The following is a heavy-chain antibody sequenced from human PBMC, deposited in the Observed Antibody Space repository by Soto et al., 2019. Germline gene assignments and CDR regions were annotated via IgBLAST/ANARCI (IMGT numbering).Heavy chain of an antibody. CDR2: IFSNDEK. J-gene: IGHJ5*02. D-gene: IGHD6-13*01. V-gene: IGHV2-26*04. CDR3: ASTYSASWYWFDP. CDR1: GFSLSNAGLG. Sequence: QVTVKESGPVLVKPTETLTLTCTVSGFSLSNAGLGVSWIRQPPGKALEWLAHIFSNDEKSYSTSLKSRLTISQDTSKSQVLLTMTNMDPVDTATYYCASTYSASWYWFDPWGQGTLVTVSS.